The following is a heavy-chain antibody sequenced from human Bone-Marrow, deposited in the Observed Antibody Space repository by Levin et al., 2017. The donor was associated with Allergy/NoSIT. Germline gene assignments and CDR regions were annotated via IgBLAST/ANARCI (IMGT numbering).Heavy chain of an antibody. CDR3: AHRRGDGTLDY. D-gene: IGHD1-14*01. J-gene: IGHJ4*02. V-gene: IGHV2-5*02. Sequence: SLTTTGVGVGWIRPPPGKALEWLALIYWDDAERYSPSLRSRLTITKDTSKNQVVLTMTSMDPVDTATYFCAHRRGDGTLDYWGQGTLVTVSS. CDR1: SLTTTGVG. CDR2: IYWDDAE.